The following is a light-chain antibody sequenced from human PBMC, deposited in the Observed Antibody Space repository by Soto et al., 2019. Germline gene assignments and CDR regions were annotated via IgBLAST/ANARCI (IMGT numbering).Light chain of an antibody. Sequence: EIVLTQSPVTLSLSPGDRATLSCRPSQSVSSFLAWYQQKPGQPPSLLIYDVSNSAAGIPARFSGSGSGTDFTLASSSLEPEDFAVYYCQQRTDWPTVYTFGQGTQLEIK. J-gene: IGKJ2*01. CDR2: DVS. CDR1: QSVSSF. V-gene: IGKV3-11*01. CDR3: QQRTDWPTVYT.